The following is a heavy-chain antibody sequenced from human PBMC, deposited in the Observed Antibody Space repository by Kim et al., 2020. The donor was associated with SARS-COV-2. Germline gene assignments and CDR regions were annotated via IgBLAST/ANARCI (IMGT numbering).Heavy chain of an antibody. V-gene: IGHV3-7*03. J-gene: IGHJ4*02. Sequence: GGSLRLSCAASKFTFSDYWMTWVRQAPGKGLEWVANINLDGSEKYYVVSVKGRFAISRDNAKNSLFLQMNSLRAEDTAVYYCARDQRGYTSHWFGWGQGTRVTVSA. CDR3: ARDQRGYTSHWFG. CDR1: KFTFSDYW. D-gene: IGHD6-13*01. CDR2: INLDGSEK.